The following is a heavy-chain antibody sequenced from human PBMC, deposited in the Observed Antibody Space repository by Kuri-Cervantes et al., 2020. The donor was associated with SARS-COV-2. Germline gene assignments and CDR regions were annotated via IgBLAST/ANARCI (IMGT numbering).Heavy chain of an antibody. Sequence: SQTLSLTCAVSGDSVSGYFWSWIRQPADKGLEWIGRIFTIGSTNYNPSLESRVTMSVDTSKNQVSLRLTSATAADTAIYYCARDWNDYGYYWGQGILVTVSS. J-gene: IGHJ4*02. V-gene: IGHV4-4*07. CDR1: GDSVSGYF. CDR3: ARDWNDYGYY. D-gene: IGHD4-17*01. CDR2: IFTIGST.